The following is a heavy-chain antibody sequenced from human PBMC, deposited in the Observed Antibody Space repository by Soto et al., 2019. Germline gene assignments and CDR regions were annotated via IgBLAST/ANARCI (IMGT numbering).Heavy chain of an antibody. CDR3: ARAGSTLDY. J-gene: IGHJ4*02. Sequence: SETLSLTCTVSGGSISSYYWSWIRQPPGKGLEWIGYIYYSGSTNYNPSLKSRVTISVDTSKNQFSLKLSSVTAADTAVYYCARAGSTLDYWGQGTLVTV. D-gene: IGHD5-12*01. V-gene: IGHV4-59*01. CDR1: GGSISSYY. CDR2: IYYSGST.